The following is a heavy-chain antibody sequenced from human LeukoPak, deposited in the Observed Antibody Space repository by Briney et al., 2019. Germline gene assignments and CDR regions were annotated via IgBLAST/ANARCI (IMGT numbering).Heavy chain of an antibody. CDR2: INHSGST. V-gene: IGHV4-34*01. Sequence: SETLSLTCAVYGGSISGYYWSWIRQPPGKGLELIGEINHSGSTNYNPSLKSRVTISVDTSKNQFSLKLSSVTAADTAVYYCAREDIVVVVAATRNHDAFDIWGQGTMVTVSS. D-gene: IGHD2-15*01. CDR1: GGSISGYY. J-gene: IGHJ3*02. CDR3: AREDIVVVVAATRNHDAFDI.